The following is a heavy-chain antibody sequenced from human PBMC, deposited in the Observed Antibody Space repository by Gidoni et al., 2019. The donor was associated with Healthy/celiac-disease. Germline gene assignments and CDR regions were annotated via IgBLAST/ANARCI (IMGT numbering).Heavy chain of an antibody. J-gene: IGHJ4*02. Sequence: EVQLVESGGGLVQPGRSLRLSCAASGFTFDDYAMHWVRQAPGKGLEWVSGISWNSGSIGYADSVKGRFTISRDNAKNSLYLQMNSLRAEDTALYYCAKSGGAGRAYFDYWGQGTLVTVSS. CDR3: AKSGGAGRAYFDY. V-gene: IGHV3-9*01. D-gene: IGHD1-26*01. CDR1: GFTFDDYA. CDR2: ISWNSGSI.